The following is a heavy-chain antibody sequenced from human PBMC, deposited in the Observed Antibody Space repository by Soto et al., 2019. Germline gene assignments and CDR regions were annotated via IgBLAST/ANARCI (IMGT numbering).Heavy chain of an antibody. CDR1: GFTFSNYA. J-gene: IGHJ4*02. Sequence: QVQLVESGGGVVQPGTSLRLSCAASGFTFSNYAMHWVRQAPGKGLEWVAVISKDGNDQFFADSVKGRFSVSRDNSKNTLYLQMNSLRPEDTAVYYCAKDRWEFTRYFDSWAQGTLVLVSS. D-gene: IGHD1-26*01. V-gene: IGHV3-30*18. CDR2: ISKDGNDQ. CDR3: AKDRWEFTRYFDS.